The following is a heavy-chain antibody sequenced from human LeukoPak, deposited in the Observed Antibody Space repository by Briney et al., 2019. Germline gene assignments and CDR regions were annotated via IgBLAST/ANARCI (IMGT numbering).Heavy chain of an antibody. D-gene: IGHD2-21*01. CDR3: VRGGHIGFDY. V-gene: IGHV3-13*04. Sequence: AGGYLRPSYAASGFTSSDFDMHKVRQATGRDMEWVSSIASAGDTYYVASVRGRFTISRENAKSSLYLQMNSLRAGDTAVYYCVRGGHIGFDYWGRGTLVTVS. CDR1: GFTSSDFD. J-gene: IGHJ4*02. CDR2: IASAGDT.